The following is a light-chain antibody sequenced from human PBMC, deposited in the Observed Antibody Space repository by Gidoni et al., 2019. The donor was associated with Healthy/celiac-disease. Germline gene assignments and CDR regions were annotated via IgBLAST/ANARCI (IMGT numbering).Light chain of an antibody. CDR1: TGHSSYS. CDR3: GTWDSNTQV. CDR2: LEGNGSY. J-gene: IGLJ3*02. Sequence: HPLLTLPSLSSASLRSSVKPTCTLSTGHSSYSTAWHQQQPGKAPRYLMTLEGNGSYNKGSGVPDRVSGSSSGADRYLTIANLQDEDEADYYCGTWDSNTQVFGGGTKLTVL. V-gene: IGLV4-60*02.